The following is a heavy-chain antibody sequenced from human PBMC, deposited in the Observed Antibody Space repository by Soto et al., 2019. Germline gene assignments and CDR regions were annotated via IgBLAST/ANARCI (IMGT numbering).Heavy chain of an antibody. D-gene: IGHD3-3*01. V-gene: IGHV4-34*01. Sequence: SETLSLTCAVYGGSFSGYYWSWIRQPPGKGLEWIGEINHSGSTNYNPSLKSRVTISVDTSKNQFSLKLSSVTAADTAVYYCASIRFFFYGMDVWGQGTTVTVSS. CDR3: ASIRFFFYGMDV. CDR2: INHSGST. J-gene: IGHJ6*02. CDR1: GGSFSGYY.